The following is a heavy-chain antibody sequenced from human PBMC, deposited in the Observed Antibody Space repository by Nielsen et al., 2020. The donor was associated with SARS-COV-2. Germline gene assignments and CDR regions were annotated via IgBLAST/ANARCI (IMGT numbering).Heavy chain of an antibody. V-gene: IGHV1-69*13. CDR3: ARGGDWNLRHYYYYYYMDV. J-gene: IGHJ6*03. CDR1: GGTFSSYA. D-gene: IGHD1-1*01. Sequence: SVKVSCKASGGTFSSYAISWVRQAPGQGLEWMGGIIPIFGTANYAQKFQGRVTITADESTSTAYMELSSLRSEDTAVHYCARGGDWNLRHYYYYYYMDVWGKGTTVTVSS. CDR2: IIPIFGTA.